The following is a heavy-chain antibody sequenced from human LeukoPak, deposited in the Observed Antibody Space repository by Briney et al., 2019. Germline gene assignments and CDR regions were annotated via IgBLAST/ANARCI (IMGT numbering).Heavy chain of an antibody. CDR2: INHSGST. D-gene: IGHD5-18*01. Sequence: SETLSLTCAVYGGSFSGYYWSWIRQPPGKGLEWIGEINHSGSTNYNPSFKSRVTISVDTSKNQFSLKLSSGTAADTAVYYCATPGPGIRLWPLLGYWGQGTLVTGSS. CDR1: GGSFSGYY. CDR3: ATPGPGIRLWPLLGY. V-gene: IGHV4-34*01. J-gene: IGHJ4*02.